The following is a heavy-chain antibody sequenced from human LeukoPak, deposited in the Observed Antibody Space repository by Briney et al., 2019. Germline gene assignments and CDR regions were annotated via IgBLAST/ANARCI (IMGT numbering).Heavy chain of an antibody. CDR1: GFTFSSYS. Sequence: GGSLRLSCAASGFTFSSYSMNWVRQAPGKGLEWVSSISSSSSYIYYADSVKGRFTISRDNAKNSLYLQMNSLRAEDTAVYYCARVESWRLWFGEELDAFDIWGQGTMVTVSS. V-gene: IGHV3-21*01. CDR3: ARVESWRLWFGEELDAFDI. J-gene: IGHJ3*02. D-gene: IGHD3-10*01. CDR2: ISSSSSYI.